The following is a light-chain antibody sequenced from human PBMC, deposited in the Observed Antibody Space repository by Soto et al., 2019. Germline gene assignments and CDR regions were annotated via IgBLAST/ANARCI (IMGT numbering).Light chain of an antibody. CDR3: QVWDSTSDHYV. Sequence: SYELTQPPSVSVAPGQTARITCGGSNIETKSVHWYRQKAGQAPVLVVCDDSVRPPGIPERFSGSNSGNTATLTISRVEAGDEADYYCQVWDSTSDHYVFGTGTKVTVL. V-gene: IGLV3-21*02. J-gene: IGLJ1*01. CDR1: NIETKS. CDR2: DDS.